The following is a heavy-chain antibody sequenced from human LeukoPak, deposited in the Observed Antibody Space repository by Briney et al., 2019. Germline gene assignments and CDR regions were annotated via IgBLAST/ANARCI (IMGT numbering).Heavy chain of an antibody. CDR2: ISGSGVST. D-gene: IGHD3/OR15-3a*01. Sequence: GGSLRLSCAASGFTFSSYTMSWVRQAPGKGLEWVSSISGSGVSTYYADYVKGRSTLSRDNSKNTLYLQINSLRAEDTAVYYCAKQWRGTGDAFDIWGQGTMVTVSS. V-gene: IGHV3-23*01. CDR1: GFTFSSYT. CDR3: AKQWRGTGDAFDI. J-gene: IGHJ3*02.